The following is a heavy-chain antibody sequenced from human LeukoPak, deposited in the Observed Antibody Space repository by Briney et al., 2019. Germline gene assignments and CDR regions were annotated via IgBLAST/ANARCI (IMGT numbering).Heavy chain of an antibody. Sequence: ASVKVFYKASGYTFTNNDQNGVRQATGQGIEWMGWESTDSGDTGYAQNFRGRVTMTTVTSINTAYMGLTSLTSEYTAIYYFTRGRAAGHWGQGTLVTVSS. CDR2: ESTDSGDT. J-gene: IGHJ4*02. CDR3: TRGRAAGH. D-gene: IGHD6-19*01. CDR1: GYTFTNND. V-gene: IGHV1-8*01.